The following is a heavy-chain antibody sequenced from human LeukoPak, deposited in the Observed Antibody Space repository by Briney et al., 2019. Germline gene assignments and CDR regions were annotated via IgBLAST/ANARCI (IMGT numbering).Heavy chain of an antibody. J-gene: IGHJ4*02. D-gene: IGHD6-13*01. CDR1: GFTFSSYA. V-gene: IGHV3-48*04. CDR2: ISSSGSTI. Sequence: GGSLRLSCAASGFTFSSYAMSWVRQAPGKGLEWVSYISSSGSTIYYADSVKGRFTISRDNAKNSLYLQMNSLRAEDTAVYYCARPAGYGSSPDDYWGQGTLVTVSS. CDR3: ARPAGYGSSPDDY.